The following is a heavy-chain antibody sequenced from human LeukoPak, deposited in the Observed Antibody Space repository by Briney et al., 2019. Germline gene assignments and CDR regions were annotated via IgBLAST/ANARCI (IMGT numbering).Heavy chain of an antibody. CDR1: GYTFTSYG. D-gene: IGHD1-26*01. CDR2: ISAYNGNT. CDR3: ARQGALVGRPLPDY. Sequence: ASVTVSCKASGYTFTSYGISWVRQAPGQGLEWMGWISAYNGNTNYAQKLQGRVTMTTDTSTSTAYMELRSLRSDDTAVYYCARQGALVGRPLPDYWGQGTLVTVSS. V-gene: IGHV1-18*01. J-gene: IGHJ4*02.